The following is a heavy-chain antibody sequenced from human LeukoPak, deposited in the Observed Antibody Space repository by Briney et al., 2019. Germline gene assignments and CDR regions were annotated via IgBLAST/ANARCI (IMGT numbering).Heavy chain of an antibody. CDR1: GFTFSSYS. CDR2: ISSSSSTT. V-gene: IGHV3-48*01. D-gene: IGHD3-22*01. CDR3: ARDVSSGYYVYYFDY. Sequence: GGSLRLSCAASGFTFSSYSMNWVRQAPGKGLEWVSYISSSSSTTYYADSVKGRFTISRDNAKNSLYLQMNSLRAEDTAVYDCARDVSSGYYVYYFDYWGQGTLVTVSS. J-gene: IGHJ4*02.